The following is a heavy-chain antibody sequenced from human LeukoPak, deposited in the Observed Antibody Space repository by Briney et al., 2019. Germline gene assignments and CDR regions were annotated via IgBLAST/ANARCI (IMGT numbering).Heavy chain of an antibody. Sequence: SETLSLTCTVSGGSISSYYWSWIRQPPGKGLEWIGYIYYSGSTNYNPSLKSRVTISVDTSKNQFSLKLSSVTAADTAVYYCARAGVGGNPYFDYWGQGTLVTVSS. CDR3: ARAGVGGNPYFDY. CDR1: GGSISSYY. V-gene: IGHV4-59*01. J-gene: IGHJ4*02. CDR2: IYYSGST. D-gene: IGHD4-23*01.